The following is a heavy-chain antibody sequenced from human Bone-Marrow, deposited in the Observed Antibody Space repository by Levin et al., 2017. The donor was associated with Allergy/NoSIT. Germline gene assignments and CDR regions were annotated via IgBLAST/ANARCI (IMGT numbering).Heavy chain of an antibody. Sequence: SQTLSLTCTVSGGSISSYYWSWIRQPPGKGLEWIGYIYYSGSTNYNPSLKSRVTISVDTSKNQFSLKLSSVTAADTAVYYCAGVRGGYSSSWYLFDYWGQGTLVTVSS. CDR2: IYYSGST. CDR1: GGSISSYY. J-gene: IGHJ4*02. D-gene: IGHD6-13*01. V-gene: IGHV4-59*01. CDR3: AGVRGGYSSSWYLFDY.